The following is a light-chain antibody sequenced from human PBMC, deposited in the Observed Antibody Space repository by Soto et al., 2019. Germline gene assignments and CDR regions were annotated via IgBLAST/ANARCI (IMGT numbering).Light chain of an antibody. J-gene: IGLJ3*02. CDR2: EGT. Sequence: QSVLTQPASVSGSPGQSINISCTGTSSDVGGYDRVSWYQQHPGKAPKLLIYEGTKRPSGVSKRLSGSKSGNTASLTISGLQAEDEADYYCCSSTGSRILSWVFGGGTKLTFL. CDR3: CSSTGSRILSWV. V-gene: IGLV2-23*01. CDR1: SSDVGGYDR.